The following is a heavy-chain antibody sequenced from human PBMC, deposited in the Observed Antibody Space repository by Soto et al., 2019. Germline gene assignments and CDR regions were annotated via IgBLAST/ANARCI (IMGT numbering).Heavy chain of an antibody. V-gene: IGHV1-69*13. J-gene: IGHJ5*02. D-gene: IGHD3-16*02. CDR1: GGTFSSYA. Sequence: SVKVSCKASGGTFSSYAISWVRQAPGQGLEWMGGIIPIFGTANYAQKFQGRVTITADESTSTAYMELSSLRSEDTAVYYCARSIPLRDDKHLGWFDPWGQGTLVTVSS. CDR3: ARSIPLRDDKHLGWFDP. CDR2: IIPIFGTA.